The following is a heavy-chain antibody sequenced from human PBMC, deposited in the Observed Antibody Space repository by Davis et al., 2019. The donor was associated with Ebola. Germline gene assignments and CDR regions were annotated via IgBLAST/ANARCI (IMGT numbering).Heavy chain of an antibody. V-gene: IGHV4-4*02. Sequence: MPSETLSLTCAVSGGSISSSNWWRWVRQPPGKGLEWIGEIYHSGSTNYNPSLKSRVTISVDKSKNQFSLKMTSVTAADTALYYCASFGYSTSSVDYWGQGALVTVSS. CDR1: GGSISSSNW. D-gene: IGHD6-6*01. CDR3: ASFGYSTSSVDY. J-gene: IGHJ4*02. CDR2: IYHSGST.